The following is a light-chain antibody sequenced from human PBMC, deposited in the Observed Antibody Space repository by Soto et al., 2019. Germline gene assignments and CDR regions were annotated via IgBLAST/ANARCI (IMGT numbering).Light chain of an antibody. Sequence: DIQMTQSPSTLSASVGDRVTITCRASQGISSWLAWYQQRPGKPPKLLIYDASSLESGVPSRFSGSGSGTEFTITISSLQPDDFATYYCQQYNSYSPRTFGQGTKVEI. CDR1: QGISSW. V-gene: IGKV1-5*01. J-gene: IGKJ1*01. CDR3: QQYNSYSPRT. CDR2: DAS.